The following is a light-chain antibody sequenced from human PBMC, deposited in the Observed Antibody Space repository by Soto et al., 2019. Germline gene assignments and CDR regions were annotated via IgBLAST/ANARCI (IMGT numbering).Light chain of an antibody. V-gene: IGLV1-40*01. J-gene: IGLJ2*01. CDR1: SSNIGAGYD. CDR3: QSYDSSLSGSTV. CDR2: GNS. Sequence: QSVLTQPPSVSGAPGQRVTISCTGSSSNIGAGYDVHWYQQLPGTAPKLLIYGNSNRPSVVPDRFSGSKSGTSASLAITGLQAEDEADYYCQSYDSSLSGSTVFGGGTQLTVL.